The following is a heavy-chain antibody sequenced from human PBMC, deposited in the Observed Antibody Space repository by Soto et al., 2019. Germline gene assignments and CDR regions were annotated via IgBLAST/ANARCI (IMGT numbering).Heavy chain of an antibody. CDR1: GGSISSSSYY. Sequence: SETLSLTCTVSGGSISSSSYYWGWIRQPPGKGLEWIGSIYYSGSTYYNPSLKSRVTISVDTSKNQFSLKLSSVTAADTAVYYCARHPKSLEYCSGGSCYSHWFDPWGQGTLVTVSS. V-gene: IGHV4-39*01. D-gene: IGHD2-15*01. CDR2: IYYSGST. CDR3: ARHPKSLEYCSGGSCYSHWFDP. J-gene: IGHJ5*02.